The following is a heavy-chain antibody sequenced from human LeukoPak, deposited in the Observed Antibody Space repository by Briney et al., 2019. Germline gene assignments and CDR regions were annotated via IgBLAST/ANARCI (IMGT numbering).Heavy chain of an antibody. V-gene: IGHV4-34*01. J-gene: IGHJ6*02. CDR1: GGSFSGYY. Sequence: SETLSLTCAVYGGSFSGYYWSWIRQPPGKGLEWIGEINHSGSTNYNPSLKSRVTISVDTSKNQFSLKLSSVTAADTAVYYCAGGGSYDILTGYYPDYYYGMDVWGQGTTVTVS. CDR2: INHSGST. CDR3: AGGGSYDILTGYYPDYYYGMDV. D-gene: IGHD3-9*01.